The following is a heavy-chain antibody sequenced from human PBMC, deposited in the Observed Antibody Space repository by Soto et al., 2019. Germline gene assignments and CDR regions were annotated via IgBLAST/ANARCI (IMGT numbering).Heavy chain of an antibody. D-gene: IGHD4-17*01. V-gene: IGHV4-61*03. CDR1: GGFVGSGNYY. J-gene: IGHJ4*02. CDR2: IFYGGAT. Sequence: QVPLQESGPGLVKPSETLSLTCNVSGGFVGSGNYYWSWIRQSPGKGLEWIGDIFYGGATNYNPSLTSRVTISADTSKKRFSLILTSVTAADTAVYYCARESYGDFVYWGQGTLVIVS. CDR3: ARESYGDFVY.